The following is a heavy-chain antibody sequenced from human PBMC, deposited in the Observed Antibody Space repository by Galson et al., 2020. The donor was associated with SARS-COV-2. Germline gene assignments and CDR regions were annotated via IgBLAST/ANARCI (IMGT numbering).Heavy chain of an antibody. J-gene: IGHJ2*01. CDR3: ARQGVNMIVLVTVPGWYFDL. D-gene: IGHD3-22*01. Sequence: SETLSLTCTVSGYSVSTTNYWGWVRQPPGRGLEWIGSVYPSGTTYYNPSLNSRVPISVDTSKNQFSLRLDSVTAADTALYYCARQGVNMIVLVTVPGWYFDLWGRGTLVTVSS. CDR1: GYSVSTTNY. CDR2: VYPSGTT. V-gene: IGHV4-38-2*02.